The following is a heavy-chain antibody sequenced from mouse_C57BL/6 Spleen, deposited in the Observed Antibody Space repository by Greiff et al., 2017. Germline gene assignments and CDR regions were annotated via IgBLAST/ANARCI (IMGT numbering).Heavy chain of an antibody. V-gene: IGHV1-59*01. J-gene: IGHJ2*01. D-gene: IGHD3-2*02. CDR3: ARSEDSLGPSLDY. CDR2: IDPSDSYT. CDR1: GYTFTSYW. Sequence: QVQLQQPGAELVRPGTSVKLSCKASGYTFTSYWMHWVKQRPGQGLEWIGVIDPSDSYTNYNQKFKGKATLTVDTSSSTAYMQLSSLTSEDSAVYYCARSEDSLGPSLDYWGQGTTLTVSS.